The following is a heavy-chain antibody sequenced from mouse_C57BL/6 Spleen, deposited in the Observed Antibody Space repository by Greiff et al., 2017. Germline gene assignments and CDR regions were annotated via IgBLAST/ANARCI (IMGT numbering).Heavy chain of an antibody. D-gene: IGHD4-1*01. V-gene: IGHV1-76*01. CDR3: ARGGLGDFDY. J-gene: IGHJ2*01. CDR1: GYTFTDYY. CDR2: IYPGSGNT. Sequence: QVQLQQSGAELVRPGASVKLSCKASGYTFTDYYINWVKQRPGQGLEWIARIYPGSGNTYYNEKFKGKATLTAEKSSSTAYMQLSSLTSEDSAVYFCARGGLGDFDYWGQGTTLTVSS.